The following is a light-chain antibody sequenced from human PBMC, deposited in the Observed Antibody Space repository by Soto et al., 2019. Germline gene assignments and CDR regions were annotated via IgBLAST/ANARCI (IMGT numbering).Light chain of an antibody. J-gene: IGKJ4*01. CDR3: QQYNNWPLT. CDR2: FAS. V-gene: IGKV3-15*01. Sequence: EIVMTQSPATLSVSPGEKATLSCRASQTASNNLAWYQQKPGQAPRLLIYFASTRANGIPARFSGSGSGTEFTLTISSLQSEDFAVYYCQQYNNWPLTFGGGTKVE. CDR1: QTASNN.